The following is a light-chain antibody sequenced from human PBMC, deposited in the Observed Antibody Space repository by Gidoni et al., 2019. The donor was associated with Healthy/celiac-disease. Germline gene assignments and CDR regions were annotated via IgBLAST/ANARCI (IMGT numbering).Light chain of an antibody. CDR3: QQYGSSPSLT. Sequence: EIVLTQSPGTLSLSPGERATLSCRASQSVSSSYLAWYQQKPGQAPRILIYGASSRATGIPDRFSGSGSGTDFTLTISRLEPEDFAVYYCQQYGSSPSLTFXGXTKVEIK. V-gene: IGKV3-20*01. CDR2: GAS. CDR1: QSVSSSY. J-gene: IGKJ4*01.